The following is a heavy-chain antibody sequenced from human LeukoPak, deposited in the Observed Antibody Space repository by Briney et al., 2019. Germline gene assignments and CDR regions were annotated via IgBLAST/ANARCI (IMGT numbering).Heavy chain of an antibody. CDR1: GYTLTELS. CDR2: FDPEDGET. J-gene: IGHJ6*02. Sequence: ASVKVSCKVSGYTLTELSMHWVRQAPGKGLEWMGGFDPEDGETIYAQKFQGRVTITADESTSTAYMELSSLRSEDTAVYYCARDAPLFTSYYGMDVWGQGTTVTVSS. V-gene: IGHV1-24*01. D-gene: IGHD3-3*01. CDR3: ARDAPLFTSYYGMDV.